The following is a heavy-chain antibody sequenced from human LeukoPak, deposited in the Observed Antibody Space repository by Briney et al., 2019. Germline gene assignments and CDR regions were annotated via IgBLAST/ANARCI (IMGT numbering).Heavy chain of an antibody. D-gene: IGHD3-9*01. J-gene: IGHJ4*02. CDR2: IWYGGSNK. CDR3: AITYYDILTGYYGPAFDY. Sequence: QPGRSLRLSCAASGFTFSSYGMHWVRQAPGKGLEWVAVIWYGGSNKYYADSVKGRFTISRDNSKNTLYLQMNSLRAEDTAVYYCAITYYDILTGYYGPAFDYWGQGTLVTVSS. CDR1: GFTFSSYG. V-gene: IGHV3-33*01.